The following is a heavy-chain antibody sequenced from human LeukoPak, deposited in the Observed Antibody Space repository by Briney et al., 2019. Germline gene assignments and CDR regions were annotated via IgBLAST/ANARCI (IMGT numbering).Heavy chain of an antibody. CDR2: ISWDGGST. Sequence: GSLRLSCAASGFTFSDYYMSWIRQAPGKGLEWVSLISWDGGSTYYAGSVKGRFTISRDNSKNSLYLQMNSLRPEDTALYYCAKDVRGSTSWYGLDYWGQGTLVTVSS. J-gene: IGHJ4*02. CDR3: AKDVRGSTSWYGLDY. V-gene: IGHV3-43D*03. CDR1: GFTFSDYY. D-gene: IGHD6-13*01.